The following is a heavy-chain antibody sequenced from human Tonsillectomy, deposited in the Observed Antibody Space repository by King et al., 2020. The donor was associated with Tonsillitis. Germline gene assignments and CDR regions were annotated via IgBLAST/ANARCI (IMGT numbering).Heavy chain of an antibody. J-gene: IGHJ4*02. CDR2: IGRSSSTI. D-gene: IGHD2-2*01. CDR3: ARDQHYALDY. Sequence: QLVQSGGGLVQPGGSLRLSCTASGFTFNSYSMNWVRQAPGKGLEWLSYIGRSSSTIFYAHTVRGRFTISRGNAENSLRLQMNSLSAEDTAVYYCARDQHYALDYWGRGTLVTVSS. V-gene: IGHV3-48*01. CDR1: GFTFNSYS.